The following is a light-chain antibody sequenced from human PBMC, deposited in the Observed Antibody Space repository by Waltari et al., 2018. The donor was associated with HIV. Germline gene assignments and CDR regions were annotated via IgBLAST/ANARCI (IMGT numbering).Light chain of an antibody. CDR2: EAS. V-gene: IGKV1-5*03. J-gene: IGKJ1*01. CDR1: QSVSGW. CDR3: QQYDTYST. Sequence: IQMTQSPSTLSASVGDRVTITCRASQSVSGWLAWYQQKPGKAPKLLIYEASRLESGVPSRFSGSGSGTVFTLTISRLQPDDVATYFCQQYDTYSTFAQGTKVEVK.